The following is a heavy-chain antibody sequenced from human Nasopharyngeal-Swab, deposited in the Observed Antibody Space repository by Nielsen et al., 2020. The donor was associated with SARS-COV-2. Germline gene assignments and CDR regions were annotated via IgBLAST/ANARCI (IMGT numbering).Heavy chain of an antibody. CDR1: GGSISSGAYY. Sequence: SETLSLTCTVSGGSISSGAYYWSWIRQHPGKGLGWIGYIYYSGSTYYNPSLKSRVTISVDTSKNQFSLRLSSVTAADTAFYYCARSGPWSGYYIFDSWGQGTLVTVSS. J-gene: IGHJ4*02. CDR2: IYYSGST. V-gene: IGHV4-31*03. CDR3: ARSGPWSGYYIFDS. D-gene: IGHD3-3*01.